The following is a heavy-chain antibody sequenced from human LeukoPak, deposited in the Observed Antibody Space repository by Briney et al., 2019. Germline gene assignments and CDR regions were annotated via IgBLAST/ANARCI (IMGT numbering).Heavy chain of an antibody. Sequence: GGSLRLSCAASGFTFSSYGMSWVRQAPGKGLEWVSSISSGSSYIYYADSLKGRFTISRDNAKNSLYLQMNSLRAEDTAVYYCARADDYGASDYWGQGTLVTVSS. CDR1: GFTFSSYG. D-gene: IGHD4-17*01. CDR2: ISSGSSYI. V-gene: IGHV3-21*01. J-gene: IGHJ4*02. CDR3: ARADDYGASDY.